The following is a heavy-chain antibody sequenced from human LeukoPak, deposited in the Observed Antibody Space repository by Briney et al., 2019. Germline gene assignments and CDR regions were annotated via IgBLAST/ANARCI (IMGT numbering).Heavy chain of an antibody. Sequence: SETLSLTCTVSGGSISSYYWSWIRQPPGKGLEWIGYIYYSGSTNYNPSLKSRVTISVDTSKNQFSLKLSSVTAADTAVYYCARGRITMIAGDYFEYWGQGTLVTVSS. J-gene: IGHJ4*02. CDR3: ARGRITMIAGDYFEY. CDR1: GGSISSYY. V-gene: IGHV4-59*12. CDR2: IYYSGST. D-gene: IGHD3-22*01.